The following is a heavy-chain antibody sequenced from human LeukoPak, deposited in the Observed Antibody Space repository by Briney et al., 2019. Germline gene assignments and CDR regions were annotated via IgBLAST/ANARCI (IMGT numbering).Heavy chain of an antibody. V-gene: IGHV4-39*02. D-gene: IGHD2-21*01. J-gene: IGHJ4*02. CDR1: GGSISSSSYY. CDR3: VREYSRSVVAGSRPDL. CDR2: MYYRGTT. Sequence: ASETLSLTCSVSGGSISSSSYYWGWIRQSPGKGLEWIGSMYYRGTTYENSSLKSRVTLSIDTSKNQFSLKLTSVTAADTGVYYCVREYSRSVVAGSRPDLWGQGLLVTVSS.